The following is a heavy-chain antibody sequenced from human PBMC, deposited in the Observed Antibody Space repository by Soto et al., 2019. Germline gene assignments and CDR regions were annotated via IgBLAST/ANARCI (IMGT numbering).Heavy chain of an antibody. Sequence: QVQLQESGPGLVRPSETLSLTCTVSGASLTSGSYYWSWVRQPPGKGLEWIAYIYRSGSTNYNPSLRSRATISVDTSKIQFSLRLTSVTPADTAMYYCARWKYSYADLPGDWFDSWGQGTLVTVSS. V-gene: IGHV4-61*01. J-gene: IGHJ5*01. D-gene: IGHD3-16*01. CDR2: IYRSGST. CDR1: GASLTSGSYY. CDR3: ARWKYSYADLPGDWFDS.